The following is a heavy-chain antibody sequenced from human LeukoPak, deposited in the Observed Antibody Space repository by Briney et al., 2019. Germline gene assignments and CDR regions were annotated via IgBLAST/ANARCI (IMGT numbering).Heavy chain of an antibody. CDR2: INTNTGNP. V-gene: IGHV7-4-1*02. Sequence: GASVKVSCKASGYTFTSYAMNWVRQAPGQGLEWMGWINTNTGNPTYAQGFTGRFVFSLDTSVSTAYLQISSLKAEDTAVYYCARGGGVRLQLRFLEWLLLGSDYWGQGTLVTVSS. CDR3: ARGGGVRLQLRFLEWLLLGSDY. J-gene: IGHJ4*02. CDR1: GYTFTSYA. D-gene: IGHD3-3*01.